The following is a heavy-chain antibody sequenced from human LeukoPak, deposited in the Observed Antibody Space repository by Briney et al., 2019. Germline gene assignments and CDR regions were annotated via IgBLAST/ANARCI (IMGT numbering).Heavy chain of an antibody. D-gene: IGHD5-18*01. J-gene: IGHJ4*02. CDR2: INPNSGGT. Sequence: GASVKVSCKASGYAFTGYYMHWVRQAPGQGLEWMGRINPNSGGTNYAQKFQGRVTITRDTSASTAYMELSSLRSEDTAVYYCARVYKRGYSYPPGYWGQGTLVTVSS. V-gene: IGHV1-2*06. CDR3: ARVYKRGYSYPPGY. CDR1: GYAFTGYY.